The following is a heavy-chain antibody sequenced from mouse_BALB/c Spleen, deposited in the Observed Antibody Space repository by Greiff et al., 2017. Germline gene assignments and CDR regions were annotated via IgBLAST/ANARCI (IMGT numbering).Heavy chain of an antibody. CDR2: ISSGGSYT. V-gene: IGHV5-9-4*01. CDR1: GFTFSSYA. J-gene: IGHJ2*01. CDR3: ARAQGGFYYFDY. Sequence: EVMLVESGGGLVKPGGSLKLSCAASGFTFSSYAMSWVRQSPEKRLEWVAEISSGGSYTYYPDTVTGRFTISRDNAKNTLYLEMSSLRSEDTAMYYCARAQGGFYYFDYWGQGTTLTVSS.